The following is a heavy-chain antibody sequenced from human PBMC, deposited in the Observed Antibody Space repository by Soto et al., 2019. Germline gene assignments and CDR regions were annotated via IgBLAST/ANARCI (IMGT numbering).Heavy chain of an antibody. CDR1: GGSISSGGYS. D-gene: IGHD5-12*01. Sequence: QLQLQESGSGLVKPSQTLSLTCAVSGGSISSGGYSWSWIRQPPGKGLEWIGYIYHRASTYYNPSLKSRATISVDRSKNQFSLKLSSVTAADTAVYYCAAGGGLPRYYWGQGTLVTVSS. CDR3: AAGGGLPRYY. V-gene: IGHV4-30-2*01. J-gene: IGHJ4*02. CDR2: IYHRAST.